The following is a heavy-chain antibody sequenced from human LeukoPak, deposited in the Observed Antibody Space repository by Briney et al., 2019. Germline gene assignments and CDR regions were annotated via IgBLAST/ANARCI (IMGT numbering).Heavy chain of an antibody. Sequence: SETLSLTCAVYGGSFSGYYWSWIRQPPGKGLEWIGYIYYIGSTNYNPSLKSRVTISVDTSKNQFSLKLSSVTAADTAVYYCARDRGYSSSNWFDPWGQGTLVTVSS. D-gene: IGHD6-13*01. V-gene: IGHV4-59*01. J-gene: IGHJ5*02. CDR3: ARDRGYSSSNWFDP. CDR1: GGSFSGYY. CDR2: IYYIGST.